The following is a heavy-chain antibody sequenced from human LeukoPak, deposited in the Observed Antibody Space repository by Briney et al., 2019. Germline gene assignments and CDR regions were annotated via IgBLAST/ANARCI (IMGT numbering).Heavy chain of an antibody. Sequence: GGSLRLSCAASGFTFSNYAMSWVRQAPGKGLEWVSAISGSGGSTYYADSVKGRFTISRNNSKNTLYLQMNSLIAEDTAVYYCAKNPYYYGSGSYLYYWGQGTLVTVSS. CDR2: ISGSGGST. V-gene: IGHV3-23*01. J-gene: IGHJ4*02. D-gene: IGHD3-10*01. CDR3: AKNPYYYGSGSYLYY. CDR1: GFTFSNYA.